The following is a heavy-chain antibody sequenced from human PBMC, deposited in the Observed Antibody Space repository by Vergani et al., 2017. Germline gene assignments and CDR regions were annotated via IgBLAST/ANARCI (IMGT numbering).Heavy chain of an antibody. CDR3: ARESSSRGEDAFDI. V-gene: IGHV4-38-2*02. J-gene: IGHJ3*02. CDR1: GYSISSGYY. CDR2: IYHSGST. Sequence: QVQLQESGPGLVKPSETLSLTCAVSGYSISSGYYWGWIRQPPRKGLEWIGGIYHSGSTYYNPSLKSRVTIAVDTPKNQFSLKLSSVTAADTAVYYCARESSSRGEDAFDIWGQGTMVTVSS. D-gene: IGHD6-13*01.